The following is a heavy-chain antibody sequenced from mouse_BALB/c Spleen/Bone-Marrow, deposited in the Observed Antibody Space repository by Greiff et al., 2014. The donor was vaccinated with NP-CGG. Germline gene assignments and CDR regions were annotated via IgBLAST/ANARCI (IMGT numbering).Heavy chain of an antibody. Sequence: EVQLQESGGGLVQPGESRKLSCAASGFTFSSFAMHWIRQAPEKGLEWVAFISSGSNIIHYADTVKGRFTISRDNPKNTLFLQMTSLRSEGTAMYYCGRGDYWGQGTTLTVSS. CDR3: GRGDY. CDR1: GFTFSSFA. J-gene: IGHJ2*01. V-gene: IGHV5-17*02. CDR2: ISSGSNII.